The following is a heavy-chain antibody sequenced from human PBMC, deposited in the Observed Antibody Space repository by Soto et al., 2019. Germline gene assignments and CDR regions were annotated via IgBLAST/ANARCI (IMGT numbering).Heavy chain of an antibody. J-gene: IGHJ6*02. CDR2: IIPMFGTA. D-gene: IGHD3-10*01. CDR3: ARDGRGSGNFQYHYGMDV. Sequence: QVQLVQSGAEVKKPGSSMKVSCKASGYTFSSYGISWVRQAPGQGLEWMGGIIPMFGTANYAQKFQGRVTITADEATITAYMEMSGLRFEDTAVYYCARDGRGSGNFQYHYGMDVWGQGTTVTVSS. CDR1: GYTFSSYG. V-gene: IGHV1-69*01.